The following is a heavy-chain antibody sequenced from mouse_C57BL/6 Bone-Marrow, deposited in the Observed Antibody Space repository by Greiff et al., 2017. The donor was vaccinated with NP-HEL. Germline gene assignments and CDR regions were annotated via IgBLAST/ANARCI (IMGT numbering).Heavy chain of an antibody. CDR2: INPGSGGT. CDR1: GYAFTNYL. J-gene: IGHJ4*01. Sequence: QVQLKESGAELVRPGTSVKVSCKASGYAFTNYLIEWVKQRPGQGLEWIGVINPGSGGTNYNEKFKGKATLTADKSTSTAYMQLSSLTSEDSAVYFCAGIYYDYDVGAMDYWGQGTSVTVSS. D-gene: IGHD2-4*01. CDR3: AGIYYDYDVGAMDY. V-gene: IGHV1-54*01.